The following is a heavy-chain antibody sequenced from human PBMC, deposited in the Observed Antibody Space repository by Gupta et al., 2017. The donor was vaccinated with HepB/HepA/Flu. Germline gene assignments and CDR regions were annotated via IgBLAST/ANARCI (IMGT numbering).Heavy chain of an antibody. J-gene: IGHJ4*02. D-gene: IGHD1-1*01. CDR3: ARVRGGDQLRYYYFDY. V-gene: IGHV3-11*04. CDR2: ITIIGSPK. Sequence: QVHLVESGGGSVQPGGSLRLSCAASGFTFTDYYMTWIRQAPGKGLEWVSYITIIGSPKYYTQSVEGRFTISRDNTKNSVYLQMTNLGAEDTAVYYCARVRGGDQLRYYYFDYWGQGTLVSVSS. CDR1: GFTFTDYY.